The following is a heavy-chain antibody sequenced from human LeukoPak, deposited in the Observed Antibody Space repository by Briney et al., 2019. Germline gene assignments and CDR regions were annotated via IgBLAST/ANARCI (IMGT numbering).Heavy chain of an antibody. D-gene: IGHD3-3*01. CDR3: AKVSSLRGFWSGYDS. CDR1: GFTFSTYW. V-gene: IGHV3-23*01. J-gene: IGHJ4*02. CDR2: VSGSGGGT. Sequence: AGGSLRLSCAASGFTFSTYWMNWVRQAPGKGLEWVSTVSGSGGGTYYADSVKGRFTISRDNSKSTLYLQVNSLRADDTAIYYCAKVSSLRGFWSGYDSWGQGTLVTVSS.